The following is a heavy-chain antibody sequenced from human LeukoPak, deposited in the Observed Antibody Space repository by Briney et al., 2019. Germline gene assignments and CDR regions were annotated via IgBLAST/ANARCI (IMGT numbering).Heavy chain of an antibody. CDR3: ARGMQWLEYYYYGMDV. CDR2: MNPNSGNT. V-gene: IGHV1-8*01. D-gene: IGHD6-19*01. Sequence: ASVKVSCKASGYTFTSYDINWVRQATGQGLEWMGWMNPNSGNTGYAQKFQGRVTMTRNTSISTAYMELSSLRSEDTAVYYYARGMQWLEYYYYGMDVWGQGTTVTVSS. CDR1: GYTFTSYD. J-gene: IGHJ6*02.